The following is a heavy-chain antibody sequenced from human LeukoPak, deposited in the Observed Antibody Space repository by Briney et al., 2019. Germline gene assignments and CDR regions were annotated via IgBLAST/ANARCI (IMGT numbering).Heavy chain of an antibody. CDR2: IIPIFGTA. CDR3: ASNRPTYGGNDY. CDR1: GGTFSSYA. V-gene: IGHV1-69*13. Sequence: SVKVSCKASGGTFSSYAISWVRQAPGQGLEWMGGIIPIFGTANYAQKFQGRVTITADESTSTAYMELSSLRSEDTAVYYCASNRPTYGGNDYWGQGTLVTVSS. D-gene: IGHD4-23*01. J-gene: IGHJ4*02.